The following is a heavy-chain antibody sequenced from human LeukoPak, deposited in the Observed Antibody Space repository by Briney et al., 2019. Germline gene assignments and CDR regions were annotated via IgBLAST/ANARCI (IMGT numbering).Heavy chain of an antibody. D-gene: IGHD3-22*01. J-gene: IGHJ4*02. CDR3: ARDRPDSSGSYFDY. CDR2: ISAYNGNT. CDR1: GYTFTSYG. V-gene: IGHV1-18*01. Sequence: ASVKVSCKASGYTFTSYGISWVRQAPGQGLEWMGWISAYNGNTNYAQKLQGRVTMTTDTPTSTAYMELRSLRSDDTAVYYCARDRPDSSGSYFDYWGQGTLVTVSS.